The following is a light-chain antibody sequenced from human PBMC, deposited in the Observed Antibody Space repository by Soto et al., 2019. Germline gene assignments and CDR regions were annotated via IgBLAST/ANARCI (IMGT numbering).Light chain of an antibody. CDR3: QQYSSSPLT. CDR2: GAS. Sequence: EIVLTQSPGTLSLSPGERATLSCRASQSVSSSYLAWYQQKPGQAPRLLIYGASSRATGIPDRFSGSGSGTDFTLTISRLDPEDFAVYYCQQYSSSPLTFGGGTKVEIK. J-gene: IGKJ4*01. CDR1: QSVSSSY. V-gene: IGKV3-20*01.